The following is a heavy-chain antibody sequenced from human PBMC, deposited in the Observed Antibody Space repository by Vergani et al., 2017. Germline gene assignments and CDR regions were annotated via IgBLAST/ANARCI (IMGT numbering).Heavy chain of an antibody. CDR2: IYYSGSN. Sequence: QVQLQESGPGLVKPSQTLSLTCTVSGGSISSGGYYWSWIRQHPGKGLEWIGYIYYSGSNYYNPSLKSRVNISVDESRDLFSLRLNSVTAADTGVYYCATIGYRRWGYYFDYWGQGILVTVSS. D-gene: IGHD2-2*02. J-gene: IGHJ4*02. CDR3: ATIGYRRWGYYFDY. V-gene: IGHV4-31*09. CDR1: GGSISSGGYY.